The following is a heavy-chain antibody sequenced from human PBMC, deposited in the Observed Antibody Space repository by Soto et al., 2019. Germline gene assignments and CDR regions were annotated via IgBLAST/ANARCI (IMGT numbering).Heavy chain of an antibody. CDR1: GYTLAELS. CDR3: AKWSNSLYYGMDV. CDR2: FDPEDGET. D-gene: IGHD2-15*01. Sequence: ASVKVSCKVSGYTLAELSIHWVRQAPGKGLEWMGGFDPEDGETIYAQKFQGRVTMTEDTSTDTAYMELSSLRSEDTAVYYCAKWSNSLYYGMDVWGQGTTVTVS. J-gene: IGHJ6*02. V-gene: IGHV1-24*01.